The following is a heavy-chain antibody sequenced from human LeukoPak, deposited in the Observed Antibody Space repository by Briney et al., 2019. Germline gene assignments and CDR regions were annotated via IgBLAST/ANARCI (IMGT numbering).Heavy chain of an antibody. CDR3: ARGGTGYSSSWYPY. CDR2: ISAYNGNT. J-gene: IGHJ4*02. V-gene: IGHV1-18*01. Sequence: VASVKVSCKASGGTFSSYAISWVRQAPGQGLEWMGWISAYNGNTNYAQKLQGRVTMTTDTSTSTAYMELRSLRSDDTAVYYCARGGTGYSSSWYPYWGQGTLVTVSS. CDR1: GGTFSSYA. D-gene: IGHD6-13*01.